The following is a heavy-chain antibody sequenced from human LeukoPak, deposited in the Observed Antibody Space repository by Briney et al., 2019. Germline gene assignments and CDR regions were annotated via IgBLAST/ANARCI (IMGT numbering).Heavy chain of an antibody. CDR1: GYTFTSYG. J-gene: IGHJ4*02. CDR2: ISAYNGNT. V-gene: IGHV1-18*01. CDR3: ARDTSSDLNTPSSLFDY. Sequence: ASVNVSCKASGYTFTSYGISWVRQAPGQGLEWMGWISAYNGNTNYAQKFQGTVTMTTDTSTSTAYLELTSLRSDDTAVYYCARDTSSDLNTPSSLFDYWGQGALVTVSS. D-gene: IGHD1/OR15-1a*01.